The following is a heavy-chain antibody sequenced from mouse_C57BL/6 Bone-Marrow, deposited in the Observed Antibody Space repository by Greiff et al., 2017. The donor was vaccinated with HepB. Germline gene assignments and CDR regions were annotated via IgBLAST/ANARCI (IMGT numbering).Heavy chain of an antibody. V-gene: IGHV1-85*01. J-gene: IGHJ3*01. Sequence: VQLQQPGAELVMPGASVKLSCKASGYTFTSYDINWVKQRPGQGLEWIGWIYPRDGSTKYNEKFKGKATLTVATSSSTAYMELHSLTSEDSAVYFCARSGYDYDVAYWGQGTLVTVSA. D-gene: IGHD2-4*01. CDR3: ARSGYDYDVAY. CDR1: GYTFTSYD. CDR2: IYPRDGST.